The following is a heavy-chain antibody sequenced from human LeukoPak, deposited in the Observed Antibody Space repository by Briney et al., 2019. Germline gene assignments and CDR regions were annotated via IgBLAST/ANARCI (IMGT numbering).Heavy chain of an antibody. D-gene: IGHD3-22*01. CDR1: GFTFSSYS. V-gene: IGHV3-48*01. Sequence: GGSLRLSCAASGFTFSSYSMNWVRQAPGKGLEWVSYISSSSSTIYYADSVKGRFTISRDNAKNSLYLQMNSLRAEDTAVYYCARGLSYYYDSSGRDYWGQGTLVTVSS. CDR2: ISSSSSTI. J-gene: IGHJ4*02. CDR3: ARGLSYYYDSSGRDY.